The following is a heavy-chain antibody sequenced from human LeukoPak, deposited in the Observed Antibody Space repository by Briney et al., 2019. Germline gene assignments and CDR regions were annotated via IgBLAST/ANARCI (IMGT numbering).Heavy chain of an antibody. D-gene: IGHD3-3*01. CDR1: GGSISSGSYY. J-gene: IGHJ5*02. CDR2: IYTSGST. Sequence: SQTLSLTCTVSGGSISSGSYYWSWIRQPAGKGLEWIGRIYTSGSTNYNPSLKSRVTISVDTSKNQFSLKLSSVTAADTAVYYCARDAHPSRKYYDFWSGYYTVWDWFDPWGQGTLVPVSS. V-gene: IGHV4-61*02. CDR3: ARDAHPSRKYYDFWSGYYTVWDWFDP.